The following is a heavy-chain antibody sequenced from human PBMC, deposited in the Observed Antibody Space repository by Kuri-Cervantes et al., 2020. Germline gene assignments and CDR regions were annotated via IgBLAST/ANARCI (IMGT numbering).Heavy chain of an antibody. CDR3: ARDSGVWFGDYYYGMDV. Sequence: GGSLRLSCAASGFNFSTSEMNWVRQAPGKGLEWVSHICSSSYTIYYADSVKGRFTISRDNAKNSLYLQMNSLRAEDTAVYYCARDSGVWFGDYYYGMDVWGQGTTVTVSS. J-gene: IGHJ6*02. D-gene: IGHD3-10*01. CDR2: ICSSSYTI. CDR1: GFNFSTSE. V-gene: IGHV3-48*03.